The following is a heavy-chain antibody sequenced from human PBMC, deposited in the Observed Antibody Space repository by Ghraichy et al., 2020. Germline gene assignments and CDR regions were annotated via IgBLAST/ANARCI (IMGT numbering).Heavy chain of an antibody. CDR3: ASEEMEAFDY. D-gene: IGHD1-1*01. CDR1: GFAFRTYS. J-gene: IGHJ4*02. Sequence: GGSLRLSCAASGFAFRTYSMNWVRQAPGKGLEWVSSISSSSSSIYYADSVKGRFTISRDNAKISLYLQMNSRRAEDTAVYFCASEEMEAFDYWGQGTLVTVSS. CDR2: ISSSSSSI. V-gene: IGHV3-21*01.